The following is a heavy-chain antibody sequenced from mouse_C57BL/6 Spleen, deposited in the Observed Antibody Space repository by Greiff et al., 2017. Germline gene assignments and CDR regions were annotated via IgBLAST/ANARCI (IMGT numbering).Heavy chain of an antibody. CDR2: IGPNSGGT. J-gene: IGHJ1*03. V-gene: IGHV1-72*01. Sequence: QVQLQQPGAELVKPGASVTLSCKASGYTFTSYWMHWVKQRPGRGLEWIGRIGPNSGGTKYNEKFKSKATLTVDKPSSTAYMQLSSLTSEDSAVYYCARQTIDWYFDVWGTGTTVTVSA. CDR1: GYTFTSYW. CDR3: ARQTIDWYFDV.